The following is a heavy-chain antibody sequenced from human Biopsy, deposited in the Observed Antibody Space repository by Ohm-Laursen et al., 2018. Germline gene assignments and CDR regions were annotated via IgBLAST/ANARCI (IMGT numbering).Heavy chain of an antibody. Sequence: SETLSLTCPVSGGSITDDYWSWIRQSPGKGLEWIGNIYNDVSTKYNPSLRSRVTISADKSTNQFSLKLRSVTAADTAVYYCARGYAGLYEAFDFWGQGTVVTVAS. V-gene: IGHV4-59*01. CDR1: GGSITDDY. D-gene: IGHD5-18*01. CDR2: IYNDVST. CDR3: ARGYAGLYEAFDF. J-gene: IGHJ3*01.